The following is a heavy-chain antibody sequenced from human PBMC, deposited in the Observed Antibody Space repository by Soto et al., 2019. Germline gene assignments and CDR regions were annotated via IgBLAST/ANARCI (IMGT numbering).Heavy chain of an antibody. Sequence: PGEYLKISCKGSGYSFTSYWISWVRQMPGKGLEWMGRIDPSDSYTNYSPSFQGHVTISADKSISNAYLQWSSLKASDTAMYYCARQAGDIVTGHLCGMAVWGQGNTLMVFS. J-gene: IGHJ6*02. CDR2: IDPSDSYT. CDR3: ARQAGDIVTGHLCGMAV. V-gene: IGHV5-10-1*01. D-gene: IGHD3-9*01. CDR1: GYSFTSYW.